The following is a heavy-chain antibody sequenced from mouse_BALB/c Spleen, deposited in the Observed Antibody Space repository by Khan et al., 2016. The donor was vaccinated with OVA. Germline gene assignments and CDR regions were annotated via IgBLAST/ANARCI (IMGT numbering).Heavy chain of an antibody. D-gene: IGHD1-1*01. CDR1: GYSFTGYF. CDR2: INPHIGET. Sequence: EVQLQESGPELVRPGASVKISCKASGYSFTGYFMNWVMQSHGKSLEWIGRINPHIGETFYNQRFKDKATLTVDESSSTAHMELRSLASEGSAVYYCTRIYRSDFDYWGQGTTLTVSS. CDR3: TRIYRSDFDY. V-gene: IGHV1-20*02. J-gene: IGHJ2*01.